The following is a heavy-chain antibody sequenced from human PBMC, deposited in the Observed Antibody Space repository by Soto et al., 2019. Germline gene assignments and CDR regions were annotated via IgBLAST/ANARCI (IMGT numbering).Heavy chain of an antibody. Sequence: EVQLLESGGGLVQPGGSLRLSCAASGFTFSSYAMSWVRQAPGKGLEWVSAISGSGGSTYYADSGKGRFTISRDNSKNTLYLQMNSLRAEDTAVYYCAKVSKGYCSGGSCYWGQGTLVTVSS. CDR2: ISGSGGST. CDR3: AKVSKGYCSGGSCY. J-gene: IGHJ4*02. CDR1: GFTFSSYA. D-gene: IGHD2-15*01. V-gene: IGHV3-23*01.